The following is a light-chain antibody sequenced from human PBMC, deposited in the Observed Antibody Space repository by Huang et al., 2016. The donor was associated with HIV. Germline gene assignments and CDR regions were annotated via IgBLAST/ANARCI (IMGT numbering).Light chain of an antibody. CDR3: QQRNNWPPWT. CDR2: DAS. CDR1: QSIGSY. Sequence: EIVLTQSPATLSLSPGEGATLSCMASQSIGSYLAWYQQRPGQAPRLLIYDASVRATGIPARFSGRGSGTDFTLTISSLEPEDFAVYYCQQRNNWPPWTFGQGTKVELK. V-gene: IGKV3-11*01. J-gene: IGKJ1*01.